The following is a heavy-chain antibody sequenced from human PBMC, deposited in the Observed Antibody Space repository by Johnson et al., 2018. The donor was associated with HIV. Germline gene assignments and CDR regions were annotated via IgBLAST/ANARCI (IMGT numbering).Heavy chain of an antibody. V-gene: IGHV3-73*01. Sequence: VQLVESRGVLVQPGGSLRLSCAASGFTVSSNEMSWVRQAPGKGLEWVGRIRNKAKNYATEYGASVKGRFTISRDNSKNTLYLQMNSLRAEDTAVYYCARDLSLVGGWSPFDIWGQGTMVTVSS. CDR2: IRNKAKNYAT. D-gene: IGHD6-19*01. J-gene: IGHJ3*02. CDR1: GFTVSSNE. CDR3: ARDLSLVGGWSPFDI.